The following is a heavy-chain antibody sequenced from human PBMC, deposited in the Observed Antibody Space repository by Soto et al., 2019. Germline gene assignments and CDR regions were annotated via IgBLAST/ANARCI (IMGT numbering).Heavy chain of an antibody. CDR2: TYYRSKWYN. CDR1: GDSVSSNSAA. D-gene: IGHD3-3*01. CDR3: ARKRLWSGREDYYYGMDV. J-gene: IGHJ6*02. Sequence: PSQTLSLTCAISGDSVSSNSAAWNWIRQSPSRGLEWLGRTYYRSKWYNDYAVSVKSRITINPDTSKSQFSLQLNSVTPEDTAVYYCARKRLWSGREDYYYGMDVWGQGTTVTVSS. V-gene: IGHV6-1*01.